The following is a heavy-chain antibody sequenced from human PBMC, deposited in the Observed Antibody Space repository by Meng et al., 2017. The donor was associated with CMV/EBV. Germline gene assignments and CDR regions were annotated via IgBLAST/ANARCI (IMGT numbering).Heavy chain of an antibody. V-gene: IGHV1-18*01. CDR1: GYTFTSYG. CDR3: ARRNNYNYYYYGMDV. Sequence: ASVKVSCKASGYTFTSYGISWVRQAPGQGLEWMGWISAYNGNTNYAQKLQGRVTMTTDTSTSTAYMELRGLRSDDTAVYYCARRNNYNYYYYGMDVWGQGTTVTVSS. CDR2: ISAYNGNT. J-gene: IGHJ6*02. D-gene: IGHD4-11*01.